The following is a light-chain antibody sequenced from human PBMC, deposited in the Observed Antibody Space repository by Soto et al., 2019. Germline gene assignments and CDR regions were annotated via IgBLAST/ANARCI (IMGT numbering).Light chain of an antibody. CDR2: GAS. CDR3: QKHNNWPPIT. Sequence: EIVMPPSPATLSCSPGERAPLSVRASQSVISKLAWYQQKPGQAPRLLIYGASTRATGIPARFSGSGSGTEFTLTISSLKSQDFAVYYCQKHNNWPPITCGQGTRREIK. J-gene: IGKJ5*01. V-gene: IGKV3-15*01. CDR1: QSVISK.